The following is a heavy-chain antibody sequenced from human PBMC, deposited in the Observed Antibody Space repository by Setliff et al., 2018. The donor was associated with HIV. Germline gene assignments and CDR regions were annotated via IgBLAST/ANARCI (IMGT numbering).Heavy chain of an antibody. D-gene: IGHD6-19*01. CDR3: AKVIVPGTGYYKGMDA. J-gene: IGHJ6*02. CDR1: FTFSDAW. CDR2: IKSESDGGTT. Sequence: FTFSDAWMNWVRQAPGKGPEWVGRIKSESDGGTTDLAAPVKGRFTISRDDSDRTLYLQMNSLRAEDTAVYSCAKVIVPGTGYYKGMDAWGQGTTVTVSS. V-gene: IGHV3-15*01.